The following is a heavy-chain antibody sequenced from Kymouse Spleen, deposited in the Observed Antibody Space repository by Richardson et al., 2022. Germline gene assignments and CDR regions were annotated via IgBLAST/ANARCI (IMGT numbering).Heavy chain of an antibody. V-gene: IGHV4-34*01. Sequence: QVQLQQWGAGLLKPSETLSLTCAVYGGSFSGYYWSWIRQPPGKGLEWIGEINHSGSTNYNPSLKSRVTISVDTSKNQFSLKLSSVTAADTAVYYCARLWELLRFDYWGQGTLVTVSS. CDR2: INHSGST. D-gene: IGHD1-26*01. CDR1: GGSFSGYY. CDR3: ARLWELLRFDY. J-gene: IGHJ4*02.